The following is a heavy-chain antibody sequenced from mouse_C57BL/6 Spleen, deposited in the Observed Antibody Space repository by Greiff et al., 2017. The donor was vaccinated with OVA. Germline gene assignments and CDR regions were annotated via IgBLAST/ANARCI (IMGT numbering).Heavy chain of an antibody. V-gene: IGHV1-69*01. CDR2: IDPSDSYT. CDR1: GYTFTSYW. D-gene: IGHD1-1*01. Sequence: QVQLQQPGAELVMPGASVKLSCKASGYTFTSYWMHWVKQRPGQGLEWIGEIDPSDSYTNYNQKFKGKSTLTVDKSSSTAYMQLSSLTSEDSAVYYCARRGYYYGSSHYWYFDVWGTGTTVTVSS. J-gene: IGHJ1*03. CDR3: ARRGYYYGSSHYWYFDV.